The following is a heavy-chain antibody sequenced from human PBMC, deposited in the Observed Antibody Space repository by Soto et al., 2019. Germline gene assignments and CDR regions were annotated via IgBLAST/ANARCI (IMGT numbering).Heavy chain of an antibody. V-gene: IGHV5-51*01. D-gene: IGHD3-9*01. CDR2: IYPGDSDT. Sequence: EESLKISCNGSGYSFTSYWIGWVRQMPWKGLEWMGIIYPGDSDTRYSPSFQGQVTISADKSISTAYLQWSSLKASDTAMYYCAAGGPTTYYDKQDYYYGMDVWGQGTTVTVSS. CDR3: AAGGPTTYYDKQDYYYGMDV. CDR1: GYSFTSYW. J-gene: IGHJ6*02.